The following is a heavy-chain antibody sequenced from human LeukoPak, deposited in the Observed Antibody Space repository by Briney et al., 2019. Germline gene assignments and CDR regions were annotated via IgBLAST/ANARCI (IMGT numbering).Heavy chain of an antibody. D-gene: IGHD6-13*01. Sequence: QPGRSLRLSCAASGFTFSNYAMHWVRQAPGKGLEWVAVIWYDGSNKFYADSVKGRFTISRDNSKNTLYLQMNSLRAEDTAVYYCARDRAAADLDYWGQGTLVTVSS. CDR3: ARDRAAADLDY. V-gene: IGHV3-33*08. CDR1: GFTFSNYA. J-gene: IGHJ4*02. CDR2: IWYDGSNK.